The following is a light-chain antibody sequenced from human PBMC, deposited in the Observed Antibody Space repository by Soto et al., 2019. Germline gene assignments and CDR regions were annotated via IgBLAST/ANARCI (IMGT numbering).Light chain of an antibody. Sequence: QSALTQPASVSGSPGQSITFSCTGSSSDVGGYSYVSWYQHHPGKAPKLLIYEVTDRPSGVSNRFSGSKSGNTASLTISGLQAEDEADYYCLSHTTSSAYLVFGGGTKLTVL. CDR1: SSDVGGYSY. CDR2: EVT. V-gene: IGLV2-14*01. CDR3: LSHTTSSAYLV. J-gene: IGLJ2*01.